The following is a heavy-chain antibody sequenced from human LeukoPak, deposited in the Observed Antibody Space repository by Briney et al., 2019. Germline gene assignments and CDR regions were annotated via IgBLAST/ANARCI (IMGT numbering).Heavy chain of an antibody. CDR2: IYYSGST. CDR1: GDSISNYY. CDR3: AGQRTGYSPFDY. V-gene: IGHV4-59*01. J-gene: IGHJ4*02. D-gene: IGHD3-9*01. Sequence: SETLSLTCTVSGDSISNYYWSWIRQPPGKGLEWIGYIYYSGSTNYNPSLKSRVTISVDTSKNQFSLKLSSVTAADTAVYYCAGQRTGYSPFDYWGQGTLVTVSS.